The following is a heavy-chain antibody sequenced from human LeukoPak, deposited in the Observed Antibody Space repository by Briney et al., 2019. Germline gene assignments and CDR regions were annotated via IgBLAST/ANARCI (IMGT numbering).Heavy chain of an antibody. V-gene: IGHV1-46*01. CDR3: ARDQQPGYSSGHWFDP. CDR2: INPSGGST. CDR1: GYTFTGYY. J-gene: IGHJ5*02. Sequence: GASVKVSCKASGYTFTGYYMHWVRQAPGQGLEWMGIINPSGGSTSYAQKFQGRVTMTRDTSTSTVYMELSSLRSEDTAVYYCARDQQPGYSSGHWFDPWGQGTLVTVSS. D-gene: IGHD6-19*01.